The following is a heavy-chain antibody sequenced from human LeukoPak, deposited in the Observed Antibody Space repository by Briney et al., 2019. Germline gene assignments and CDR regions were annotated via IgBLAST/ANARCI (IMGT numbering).Heavy chain of an antibody. CDR1: GGSFSGYY. CDR3: ARGEGYCSSPSCYYFDY. D-gene: IGHD2-2*01. CDR2: INHSGST. J-gene: IGHJ4*02. Sequence: PSETLSLTCAVYGGSFSGYYWSWIRQPPGKGLEWIGEINHSGSTNYNPSLKSRVTISVDTSKNQFSLKLSSVTAADTAVYYCARGEGYCSSPSCYYFDYWGQGTLVTVSS. V-gene: IGHV4-34*01.